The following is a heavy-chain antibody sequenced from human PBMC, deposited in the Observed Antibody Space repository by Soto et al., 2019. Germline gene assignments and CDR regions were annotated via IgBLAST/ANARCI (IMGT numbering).Heavy chain of an antibody. CDR3: AREGYNWNYVSYYGSGSYFLGYGMDV. D-gene: IGHD3-10*01. Sequence: QVQLVESGGGVVQPGRSLRLSCAASGFTFSSYAMHWVRQAPGKGLEWVAVISYDGSNKYYADSVKGRFTISRDNSKNTLYLQMNSLRAEDTAVYYCAREGYNWNYVSYYGSGSYFLGYGMDVWGQGTTVTVSS. J-gene: IGHJ6*02. V-gene: IGHV3-30-3*01. CDR2: ISYDGSNK. CDR1: GFTFSSYA.